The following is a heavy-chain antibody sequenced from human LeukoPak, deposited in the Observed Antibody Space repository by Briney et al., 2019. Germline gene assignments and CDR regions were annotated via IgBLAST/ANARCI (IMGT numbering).Heavy chain of an antibody. J-gene: IGHJ5*02. CDR1: XXXFXSYW. D-gene: IGHD5-12*01. CDR3: ARLSSIAVATFDNWFDP. CDR2: IYPGDSET. V-gene: IGHV5-51*01. Sequence: GESLXISCXXXXXXFXSYWIGWVRQMPGKGLEWMGIIYPGDSETRYSPSFQGQVTISADKSISTAYLQWSSLKASDTAMYYCARLSSIAVATFDNWFDPWGQGTLVTVSS.